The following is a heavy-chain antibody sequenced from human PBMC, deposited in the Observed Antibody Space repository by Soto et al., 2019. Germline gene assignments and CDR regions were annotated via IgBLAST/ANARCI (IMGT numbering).Heavy chain of an antibody. CDR3: ARHHPTSSWPTALDY. CDR1: GFTVSSTY. CDR2: LYGGGTT. J-gene: IGHJ4*02. Sequence: EVQLVETGGGWIQPGGSLKLSCAASGFTVSSTYMSWVRQAPGKGLEWVSVLYGGGTTYYSGSVKGRFTISRDNSENTLNLQLDSLRAENTAVYYCARHHPTSSWPTALDYWGQGALVTVSS. D-gene: IGHD6-13*01. V-gene: IGHV3-53*02.